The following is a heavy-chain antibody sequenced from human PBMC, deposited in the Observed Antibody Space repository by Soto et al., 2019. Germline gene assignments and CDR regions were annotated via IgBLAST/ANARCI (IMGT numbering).Heavy chain of an antibody. CDR2: ISVSGDRT. V-gene: IGHV3-23*01. J-gene: IGHJ4*02. CDR3: ARDPAPIGWYDY. CDR1: GFTFTIYA. Sequence: LRLSCAASGFTFTIYAMCWVRQAPGKGLEWVSSISVSGDRTFYADSVKGRFTISRDNAKNTLYLQMNSLRVEDTAVYYCARDPAPIGWYDYWGQGTLVTVSS. D-gene: IGHD6-19*01.